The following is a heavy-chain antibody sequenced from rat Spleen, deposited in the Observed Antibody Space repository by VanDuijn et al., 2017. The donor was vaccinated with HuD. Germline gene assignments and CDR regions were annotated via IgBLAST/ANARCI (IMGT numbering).Heavy chain of an antibody. V-gene: IGHV5-29*01. CDR1: GFTFSDYA. D-gene: IGHD1-6*01. Sequence: EVQLVESDGGLVQPGKSLKLSCAASGFTFSDYAMTWVRQAPTKGLEWVATISYDGSRTYYRDSVKGRFTISRDNAKSTLYLQMDSLRSEDTATYYCTTHYGSLNYYVMDAWGQGASVTVSS. J-gene: IGHJ4*01. CDR2: ISYDGSRT. CDR3: TTHYGSLNYYVMDA.